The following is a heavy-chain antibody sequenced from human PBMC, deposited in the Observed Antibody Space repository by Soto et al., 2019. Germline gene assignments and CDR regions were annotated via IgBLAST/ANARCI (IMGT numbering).Heavy chain of an antibody. CDR2: INHSGST. D-gene: IGHD5-18*01. J-gene: IGHJ5*02. V-gene: IGHV4-34*01. Sequence: PSETLSFTCAVYGGSFSGYYWSWIRQPPGKGLEWIGEINHSGSTNYNPSLKSRVTISVDTSKNQFSLKLSSVTAADTAVYYCARVGYSYGYQNNWFDPWGQGTLVTVPQ. CDR1: GGSFSGYY. CDR3: ARVGYSYGYQNNWFDP.